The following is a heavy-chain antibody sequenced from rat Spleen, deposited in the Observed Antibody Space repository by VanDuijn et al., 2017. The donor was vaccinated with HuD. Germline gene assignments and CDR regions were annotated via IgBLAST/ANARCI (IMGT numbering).Heavy chain of an antibody. J-gene: IGHJ2*01. Sequence: EVQLVESGGGLVQPGRSLKLSCVASGFTFNNYWMTWIRQSPGKGLEWVASITNFAGRTHYPDSVKGRFTISRDIAKSTLFLQMNSLKSEDTATYYCTRGGLSRFDYWGQGVMVTVSS. CDR1: GFTFNNYW. D-gene: IGHD1-11*01. V-gene: IGHV5-31*01. CDR2: ITNFAGRT. CDR3: TRGGLSRFDY.